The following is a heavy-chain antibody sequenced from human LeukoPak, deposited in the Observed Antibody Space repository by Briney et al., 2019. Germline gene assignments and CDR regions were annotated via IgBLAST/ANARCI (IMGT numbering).Heavy chain of an antibody. Sequence: GGSLRLSCAASGFTFSSYAMSWVRQAPGKGLEWVSAISGSGGSTYYADSVKGRFTISRDNAKNSLYLQMNSLRAEDTAVYYCARDQGVVVPSIGDDAFDVWGQGTMVTVSS. CDR1: GFTFSSYA. V-gene: IGHV3-23*01. D-gene: IGHD2-15*01. J-gene: IGHJ3*01. CDR2: ISGSGGST. CDR3: ARDQGVVVPSIGDDAFDV.